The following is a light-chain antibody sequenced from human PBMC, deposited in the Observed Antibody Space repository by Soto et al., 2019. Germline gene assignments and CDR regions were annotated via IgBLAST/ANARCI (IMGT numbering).Light chain of an antibody. Sequence: EIVLTQSPGTLSLSPGVRATLSCRASQSLSSNYLAWYQQKPGQAPRLLIYGASSRATGIPDRFSGSGSGTDFTLTISRLEPEDFAVYYCQQYGGSPPFTFGPGTKVDIK. J-gene: IGKJ3*01. CDR3: QQYGGSPPFT. CDR2: GAS. V-gene: IGKV3-20*01. CDR1: QSLSSNY.